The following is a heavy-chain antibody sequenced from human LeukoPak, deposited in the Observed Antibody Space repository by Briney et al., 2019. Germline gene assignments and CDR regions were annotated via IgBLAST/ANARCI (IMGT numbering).Heavy chain of an antibody. Sequence: ASVKVFCKSSGYTFTSYGLSWVRQAPGQGLEWVGWLSPYSGNTNYAQKVQGRVTMTTDTSTSTAYMELRSLRSDDTAMYFCTRVGGYSPSSTGGNAFDIWGQGTTVTVSS. V-gene: IGHV1-18*01. CDR3: TRVGGYSPSSTGGNAFDI. J-gene: IGHJ3*02. CDR1: GYTFTSYG. CDR2: LSPYSGNT. D-gene: IGHD6-6*01.